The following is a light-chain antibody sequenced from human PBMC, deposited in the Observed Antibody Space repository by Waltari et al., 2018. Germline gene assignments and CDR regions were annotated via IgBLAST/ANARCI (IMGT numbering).Light chain of an antibody. V-gene: IGKV3-15*01. CDR3: QQHNSWPRT. CDR1: QSISSN. Sequence: EIVMTQSPATLSVSPGERATLSCRASQSISSNLAWHQQKPGQAPRPLSSGASTRATCVPTRLSGSGAGTDFTHTIDSLQSEDFAVYYCQQHNSWPRTFGQGTKVEIK. CDR2: GAS. J-gene: IGKJ1*01.